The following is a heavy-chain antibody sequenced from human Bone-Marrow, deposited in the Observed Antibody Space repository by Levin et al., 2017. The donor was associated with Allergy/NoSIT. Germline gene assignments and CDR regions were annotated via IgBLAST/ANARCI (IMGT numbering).Heavy chain of an antibody. CDR3: ATDIVRGYYYGSGSPPRTSYSDF. D-gene: IGHD3-10*01. CDR1: GVRISDAS. J-gene: IGHJ4*02. Sequence: PGGSLRLSCAASGVRISDASMNWVRQAPGKGLEWVGRIKTKTDGGTTDYAAPVKGRFTISRDDSTNTVYLQMNRLKAEDTAVYYCATDIVRGYYYGSGSPPRTSYSDFWGQGTLVSVSS. CDR2: IKTKTDGGTT. V-gene: IGHV3-15*07.